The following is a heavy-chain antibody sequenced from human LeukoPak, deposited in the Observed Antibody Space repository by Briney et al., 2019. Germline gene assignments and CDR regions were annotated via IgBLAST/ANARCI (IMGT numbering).Heavy chain of an antibody. CDR3: ARDLGSLLPEKKYYFDY. J-gene: IGHJ4*02. CDR1: GGSISSYY. V-gene: IGHV4-34*01. CDR2: INHSGST. D-gene: IGHD1-14*01. Sequence: SETLSLTCTVSGGSISSYYWSWIRQPPGKGLEWIGEINHSGSTNYNPSLKSRVTISVDTSKNQFSLKLSSVTAADTAVYYCARDLGSLLPEKKYYFDYWGQGTLVTVSS.